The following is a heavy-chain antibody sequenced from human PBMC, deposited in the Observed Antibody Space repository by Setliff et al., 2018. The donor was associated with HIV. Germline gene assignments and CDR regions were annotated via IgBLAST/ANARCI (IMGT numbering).Heavy chain of an antibody. J-gene: IGHJ4*02. D-gene: IGHD3-22*01. CDR3: ARDGGDGSGYYYADY. Sequence: ASVKVSCKASGYSFTRNQIHWVRLAPGQGLEWMGIINPSGGSAAYAEKFRGRVTMTSDTSTNTVYMELRSLSSEETAVFYCARDGGDGSGYYYADYWGQGTLVTVSS. CDR1: GYSFTRNQ. CDR2: INPSGGSA. V-gene: IGHV1-46*01.